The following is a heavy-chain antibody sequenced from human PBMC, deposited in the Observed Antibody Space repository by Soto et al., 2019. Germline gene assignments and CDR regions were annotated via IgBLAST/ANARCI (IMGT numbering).Heavy chain of an antibody. CDR1: GGTFSSYA. D-gene: IGHD3-22*01. CDR2: IIPIFGTA. CDR3: ARDRHDSSGYYGYYYGMDV. J-gene: IGHJ6*02. V-gene: IGHV1-69*01. Sequence: QVQLVQSGAEVKKPGSSVKVSCKASGGTFSSYAISWVRQAPGQGLEWMGGIIPIFGTANYAQKFQGRVTITADESTSTAYMELSSLRSEDTDVYYCARDRHDSSGYYGYYYGMDVWGQGTTVTVSS.